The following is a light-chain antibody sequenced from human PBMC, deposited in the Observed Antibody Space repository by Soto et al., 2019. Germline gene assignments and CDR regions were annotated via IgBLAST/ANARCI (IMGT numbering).Light chain of an antibody. CDR3: QQYNSPAT. CDR1: QNINRW. V-gene: IGKV1-5*01. J-gene: IGKJ2*01. CDR2: DAS. Sequence: DIQMTQSPSTLSASVGDRVTITCRASQNINRWLAWYQQKPGKAPKVLIYDASSLESGVPSRFSGSGTGTEFPLTISSLQPDDVATYYCQQYNSPATFGQGTKLEIK.